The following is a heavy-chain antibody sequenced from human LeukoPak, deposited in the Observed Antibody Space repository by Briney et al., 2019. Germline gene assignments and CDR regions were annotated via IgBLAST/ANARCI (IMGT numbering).Heavy chain of an antibody. CDR1: GFTFGSYS. J-gene: IGHJ5*02. D-gene: IGHD3-10*01. CDR3: AKALVRGGNWFDP. Sequence: GGSLRLSCAASGFTFGSYSMNWVRQAPGKGLEWIPYISSSSSTIYYADSVKGRFTISRDISKNTLYLQMNSLRAEDTAVYYCAKALVRGGNWFDPWGQGTLVTVSS. CDR2: ISSSSSTI. V-gene: IGHV3-48*01.